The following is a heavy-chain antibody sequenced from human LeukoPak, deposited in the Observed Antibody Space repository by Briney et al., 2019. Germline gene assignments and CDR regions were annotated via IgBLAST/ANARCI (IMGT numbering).Heavy chain of an antibody. J-gene: IGHJ6*03. D-gene: IGHD2-2*01. V-gene: IGHV1-8*03. Sequence: ASVKVSCTASGYTFTSYDINWVRQATGQGLEWMGWMSPNSGNTGYAQKFQGRVTITRNTSIRTAYMELSSLRSEDTAVYYCARARSSHYYYYMDVWGKGTTVTVSS. CDR1: GYTFTSYD. CDR2: MSPNSGNT. CDR3: ARARSSHYYYYMDV.